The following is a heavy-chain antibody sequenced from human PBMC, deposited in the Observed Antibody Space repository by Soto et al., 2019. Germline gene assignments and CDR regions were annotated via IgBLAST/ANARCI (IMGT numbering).Heavy chain of an antibody. J-gene: IGHJ5*02. Sequence: GGSLRLSCAASGFTFDDYAMHWVRQAPGKGLEWVSLISWDGGSTYYADSVKGRFTISRDNSKNSLYLQMNSLRAEDTALYYCAKDHCSGGSCWFDPWGQGTLVTVSS. D-gene: IGHD2-15*01. CDR1: GFTFDDYA. CDR3: AKDHCSGGSCWFDP. CDR2: ISWDGGST. V-gene: IGHV3-43D*04.